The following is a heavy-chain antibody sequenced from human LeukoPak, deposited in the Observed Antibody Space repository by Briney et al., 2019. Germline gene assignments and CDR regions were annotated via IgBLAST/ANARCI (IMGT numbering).Heavy chain of an antibody. Sequence: GGSLRLSCAASGFTFSGFSMKWVRQAPGKGLEWVADINQGESQKYYVDSVKGRFTISRDNAKNSLYLQMNSLRAEDTAVYYCGRSHHTRGVYDYWGQGTLVTVSS. D-gene: IGHD3-10*01. CDR1: GFTFSGFS. CDR3: GRSHHTRGVYDY. CDR2: INQGESQK. J-gene: IGHJ4*02. V-gene: IGHV3-7*01.